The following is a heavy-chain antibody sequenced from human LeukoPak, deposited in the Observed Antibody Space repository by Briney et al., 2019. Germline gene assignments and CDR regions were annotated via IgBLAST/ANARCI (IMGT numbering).Heavy chain of an antibody. J-gene: IGHJ4*02. CDR1: GFTFSSYA. D-gene: IGHD2/OR15-2a*01. CDR2: ISGSGGST. CDR3: AKDVLNXCRXXXXY. Sequence: GGSLRLSCAASGFTFSSYAMSWVRQAPGKGLEWVSAISGSGGSTYYADSVKGRFTISRDNSENTLYLQMNSLRAEDTAVYYCAKDVLNXCRXXXXYWGQGTLXTVSS. V-gene: IGHV3-23*01.